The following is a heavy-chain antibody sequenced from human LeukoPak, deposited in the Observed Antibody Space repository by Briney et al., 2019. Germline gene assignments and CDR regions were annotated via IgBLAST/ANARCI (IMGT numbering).Heavy chain of an antibody. J-gene: IGHJ6*03. Sequence: SETLSLTCAVYGGSFSDYYWTWIRQPPGKGLEWIGEIYHSGSTNYNPSLKSRVTISVDTSKNQFSLKLSSVTAADTAVYYCAREHCSGGSCYSIYYYYYMDVWGKGTTVTVSS. CDR2: IYHSGST. CDR1: GGSFSDYY. D-gene: IGHD2-15*01. CDR3: AREHCSGGSCYSIYYYYYMDV. V-gene: IGHV4-34*01.